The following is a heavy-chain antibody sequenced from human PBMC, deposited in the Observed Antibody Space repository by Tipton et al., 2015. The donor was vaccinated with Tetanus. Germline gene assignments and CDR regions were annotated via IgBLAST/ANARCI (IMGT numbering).Heavy chain of an antibody. Sequence: QLVQSGGEVKKPGASVKASCKASGYTFTSYAVTWVRQAPGQGLEWMGWISGYNGNTNFTQKFQGRLTMTRDTSTSTAYMELRSLRSDDTAVYFCARDQLDHWGQGTLVTVSS. CDR3: ARDQLDH. J-gene: IGHJ4*02. CDR2: ISGYNGNT. CDR1: GYTFTSYA. V-gene: IGHV1-18*01.